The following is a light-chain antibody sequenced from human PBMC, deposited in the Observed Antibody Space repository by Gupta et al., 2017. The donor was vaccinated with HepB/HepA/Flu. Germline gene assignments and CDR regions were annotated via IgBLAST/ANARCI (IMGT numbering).Light chain of an antibody. V-gene: IGLV3-25*03. J-gene: IGLJ1*01. CDR1: ALAKQY. CDR3: QSADATGSSYV. CDR2: KDS. Sequence: SYELTQPPPVSVSPGQTARITCSGDALAKQYAYWYQQKAGQAPVLVIYKDSERPSGIPERFSGSSSGTTLTLIISGVQAEDEADYYCQSADATGSSYVFGPGTKVTVL.